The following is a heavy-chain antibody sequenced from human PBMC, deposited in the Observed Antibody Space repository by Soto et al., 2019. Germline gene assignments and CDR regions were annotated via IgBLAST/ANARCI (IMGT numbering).Heavy chain of an antibody. CDR2: SWCDGSQT. CDR1: GSSFNYYA. Sequence: SLLPPGLSSGSSFNYYAMHWVRPAAGKWLEWVAVSWCDGSQTRYPDSVRGRFTISRDNFQSTLYRHLDSLKAEATAMYYCARDLTVGAIYSGVYYYEMDIWGRGTKVTVYS. V-gene: IGHV3-33*01. D-gene: IGHD1-26*01. CDR3: ARDLTVGAIYSGVYYYEMDI. J-gene: IGHJ6*01.